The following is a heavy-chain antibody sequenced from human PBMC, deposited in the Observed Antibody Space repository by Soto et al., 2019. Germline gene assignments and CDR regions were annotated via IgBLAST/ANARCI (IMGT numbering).Heavy chain of an antibody. V-gene: IGHV3-21*01. CDR1: GFTFSSYS. CDR3: ARAARGGIYYYMDV. Sequence: GGSLRLSCAASGFTFSSYSMNWVRQAPGKGLEWVSSISSSSSYIYYADSVKGRFTISRDNAKNSLYLQMNSLRAEDTAVYYCARAARGGIYYYMDVWGKGTTVTVSS. J-gene: IGHJ6*03. CDR2: ISSSSSYI. D-gene: IGHD3-16*01.